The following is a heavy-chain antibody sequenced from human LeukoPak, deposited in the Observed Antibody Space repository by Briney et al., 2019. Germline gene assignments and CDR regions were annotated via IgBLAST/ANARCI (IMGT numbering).Heavy chain of an antibody. CDR3: ARDPLRGVMVPDY. CDR2: FDPEDGET. V-gene: IGHV1-24*01. CDR1: GYTLTELS. D-gene: IGHD3-10*01. J-gene: IGHJ4*02. Sequence: ASVKVSCKVSGYTLTELSMHWVRQAPGKGLEWMGGFDPEDGETFYAQKFQGRVTMTEDTSTDTAYMELSSLRSDDTAVYYCARDPLRGVMVPDYWGQGTLVTVSS.